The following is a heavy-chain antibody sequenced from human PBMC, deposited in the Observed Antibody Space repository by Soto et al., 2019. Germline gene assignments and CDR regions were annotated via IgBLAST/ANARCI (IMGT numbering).Heavy chain of an antibody. CDR2: ISYDGSNK. J-gene: IGHJ4*02. V-gene: IGHV3-30*18. CDR1: GFTFSSYG. CDR3: AKDGPNYFDY. Sequence: GGSLRLSCAASGFTFSSYGMHWVRQAPGKGLEWVAVISYDGSNKYYADSVKGRFTISRDNSKNTLYLQMNSLRAEDTAVYYCAKDGPNYFDYWGQGTLVTVSS.